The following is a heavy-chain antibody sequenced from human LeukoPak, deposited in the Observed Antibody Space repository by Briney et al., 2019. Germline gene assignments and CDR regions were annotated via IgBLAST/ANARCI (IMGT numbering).Heavy chain of an antibody. CDR1: GFTFSSYA. D-gene: IGHD3-22*01. J-gene: IGHJ4*02. CDR3: AKGDKYYYDSSGFPDY. Sequence: GGSLRLSCAAPGFTFSSYAMSWVRQAPGKGLEWVSAISGSGGSTYYADSVKGRFTISRDNSKNTLYLQMNSLRAEDTAVYYCAKGDKYYYDSSGFPDYWGQGTLVTVSS. CDR2: ISGSGGST. V-gene: IGHV3-23*01.